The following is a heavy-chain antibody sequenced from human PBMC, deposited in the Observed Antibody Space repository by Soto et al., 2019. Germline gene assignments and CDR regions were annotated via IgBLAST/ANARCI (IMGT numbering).Heavy chain of an antibody. V-gene: IGHV1-69*06. CDR2: IIPIFGTA. CDR1: GGTFSSYA. CDR3: ARGYCSGGSCSRGGYYFDY. D-gene: IGHD2-15*01. Sequence: QVQLVQSGAEVKKPGSSVKVSCKASGGTFSSYAISWVRQAPGQGLEWMGGIIPIFGTANYAQKFQGRVTITADKSTSTAYMELSSLRSEDTAVYYCARGYCSGGSCSRGGYYFDYWGQGTLVTVSS. J-gene: IGHJ4*02.